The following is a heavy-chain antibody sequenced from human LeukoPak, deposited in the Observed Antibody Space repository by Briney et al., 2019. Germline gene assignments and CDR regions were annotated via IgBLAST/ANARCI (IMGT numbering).Heavy chain of an antibody. V-gene: IGHV3-21*01. Sequence: GGSLRLSCAASGFTFSSYSMNWVRQAPGKGLEWVSSISSSSSYIYYADSVKGRFTISRDNAKNSLYPQMNSLRAEDTAVYYCARCERELVAFYYGMDVWGQGTTVTVSS. CDR1: GFTFSSYS. J-gene: IGHJ6*02. CDR2: ISSSSSYI. CDR3: ARCERELVAFYYGMDV. D-gene: IGHD1-26*01.